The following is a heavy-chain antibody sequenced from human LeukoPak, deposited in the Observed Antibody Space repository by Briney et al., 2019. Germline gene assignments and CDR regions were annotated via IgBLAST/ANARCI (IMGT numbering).Heavy chain of an antibody. D-gene: IGHD6-19*01. CDR3: ARGLYRPPRIAVAGTHFDY. CDR2: INHIGST. CDR1: GGSFSGYY. Sequence: PSETLSLTCAVYGGSFSGYYWSWIRQPPGKGLEWIGEINHIGSTNYNPSLKRRVTTSVDTSKNQFSLKLSSVTAADTAVYSCARGLYRPPRIAVAGTHFDYWGQGTLVTVSS. V-gene: IGHV4-34*01. J-gene: IGHJ4*02.